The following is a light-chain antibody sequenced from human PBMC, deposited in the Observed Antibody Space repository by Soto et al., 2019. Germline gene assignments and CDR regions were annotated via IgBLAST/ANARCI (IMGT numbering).Light chain of an antibody. J-gene: IGLJ2*01. CDR3: AAWDDRLDGPV. CDR2: SNN. Sequence: QSVLSQPPSASGTPGQRVTISCSGSSSNIGRNSVNWYQQLPGTAPKLLIYSNNQRPSGVPDRFSGSKSGTSASLAISGLQSEDEADYYCAAWDDRLDGPVFGGGTELTVL. V-gene: IGLV1-44*01. CDR1: SSNIGRNS.